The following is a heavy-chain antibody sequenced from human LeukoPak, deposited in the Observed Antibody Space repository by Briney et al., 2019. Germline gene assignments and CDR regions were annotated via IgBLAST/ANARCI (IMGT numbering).Heavy chain of an antibody. V-gene: IGHV3-9*01. D-gene: IGHD5-24*01. Sequence: GRSLRLSCAASGFTFDDYAMHWVRQAPGKGLEWVSGISWNSGSIGYADSVKGRFTISRDNAKNSLYLQMNSLRAEDTALYYCAKDSGDGYPLGYFDYWGQGTLVTVSS. CDR1: GFTFDDYA. CDR3: AKDSGDGYPLGYFDY. J-gene: IGHJ4*02. CDR2: ISWNSGSI.